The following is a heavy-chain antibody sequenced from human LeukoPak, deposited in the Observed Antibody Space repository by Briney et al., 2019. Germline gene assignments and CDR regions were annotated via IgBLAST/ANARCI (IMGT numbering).Heavy chain of an antibody. CDR2: ISSSGST. V-gene: IGHV4-61*02. Sequence: PSQTLSLTCTVSGDSISSGDYYWSWIRQPAGKGLEWIGRISSSGSTNYNPSLRSRVTISVDTSKNQFSLKLSSVTAADTAVYFCARGPYSYDSSGAFDIWGQGTMVTVSS. CDR1: GDSISSGDYY. D-gene: IGHD3-22*01. J-gene: IGHJ3*02. CDR3: ARGPYSYDSSGAFDI.